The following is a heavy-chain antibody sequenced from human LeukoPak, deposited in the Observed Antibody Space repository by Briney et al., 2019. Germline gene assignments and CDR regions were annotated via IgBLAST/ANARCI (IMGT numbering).Heavy chain of an antibody. D-gene: IGHD3-9*01. Sequence: ASVKVSCKASGYTFTGYYIHWVRQAPGQGLEWMGWINPNSGGTNYAQKFQGRVTMTRDTSISTAYMELSRLRSDDTAVYYCAREMGNYDILTGYYPYYYFDYWGQGTLVTVSS. CDR2: INPNSGGT. CDR3: AREMGNYDILTGYYPYYYFDY. CDR1: GYTFTGYY. V-gene: IGHV1-2*02. J-gene: IGHJ4*02.